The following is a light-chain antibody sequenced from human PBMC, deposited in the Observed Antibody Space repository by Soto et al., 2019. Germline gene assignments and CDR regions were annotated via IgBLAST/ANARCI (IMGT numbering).Light chain of an antibody. CDR3: AAWDDSLNGL. J-gene: IGLJ1*01. CDR2: SNN. V-gene: IGLV1-44*01. Sequence: QSFLTQPPSASGTPGQRVTISCSGSSSNIGSNTVNWYQQLPGTAPKLLIYSNNQRPSGVPDRFSGSKSGTSASLAISGLQSEDEADYYCAAWDDSLNGLFGTGTKVTVL. CDR1: SSNIGSNT.